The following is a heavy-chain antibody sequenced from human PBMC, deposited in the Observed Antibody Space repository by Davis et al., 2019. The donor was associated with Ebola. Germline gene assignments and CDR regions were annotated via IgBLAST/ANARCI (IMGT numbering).Heavy chain of an antibody. CDR2: ISYDGSNK. Sequence: GESLKISCAASGFTFSHYAMHWVRQAPGKGLEWVAVISYDGSNKYYADSVKGRFTFSRDNSKNTLYLQMNSLRAEDTAVYYCARDLESIVATNFDYWGQGTLVTVSS. CDR3: ARDLESIVATNFDY. J-gene: IGHJ4*02. D-gene: IGHD5-12*01. V-gene: IGHV3-30-3*01. CDR1: GFTFSHYA.